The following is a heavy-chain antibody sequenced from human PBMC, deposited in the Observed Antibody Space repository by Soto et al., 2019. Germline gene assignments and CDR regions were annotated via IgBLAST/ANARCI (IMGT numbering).Heavy chain of an antibody. J-gene: IGHJ4*02. D-gene: IGHD2-2*01. Sequence: QVQLVQSGAEVKKPGASVKVSCKASGYTFTSYGISWVRQAPGQGLEWMGWISAYNGNTNYAQKLQGRVTMTTDTSTSTAYMAQRSRRSDDTAVYYCAREGYCISTSCHFYYFDYWGQGTLVTVSS. CDR2: ISAYNGNT. V-gene: IGHV1-18*01. CDR3: AREGYCISTSCHFYYFDY. CDR1: GYTFTSYG.